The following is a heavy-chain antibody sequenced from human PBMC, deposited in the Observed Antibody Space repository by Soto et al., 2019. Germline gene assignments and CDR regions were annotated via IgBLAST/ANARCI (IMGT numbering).Heavy chain of an antibody. CDR3: ARDPDIVVVVAANYWFDP. V-gene: IGHV1-18*01. CDR1: GYTFTSYG. J-gene: IGHJ5*02. Sequence: ASVKVSCKASGYTFTSYGISWVRQAPGQGLEWMGWISAYNGNTNYAQKLQGRVTMTTDTSTSTAYMELRSLRSDDTAVYYCARDPDIVVVVAANYWFDPWGQGTLVTVSS. CDR2: ISAYNGNT. D-gene: IGHD2-15*01.